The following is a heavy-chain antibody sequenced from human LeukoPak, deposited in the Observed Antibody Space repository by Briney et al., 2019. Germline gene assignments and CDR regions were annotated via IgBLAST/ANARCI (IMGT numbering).Heavy chain of an antibody. Sequence: PGGSPRLSCAASGFTFSSYGMHWVRQAPGKGLEWVAVISYDGSNKYYADSVKGRFTISRDNSKNTLYLQMNSLRAEDTAVYYCAKASYYDSSGDYWGQGTLVTVSS. D-gene: IGHD3-22*01. CDR1: GFTFSSYG. CDR3: AKASYYDSSGDY. J-gene: IGHJ4*02. CDR2: ISYDGSNK. V-gene: IGHV3-30*18.